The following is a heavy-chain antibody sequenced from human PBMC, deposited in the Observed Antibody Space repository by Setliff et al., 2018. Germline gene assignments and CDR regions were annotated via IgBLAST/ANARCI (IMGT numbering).Heavy chain of an antibody. CDR3: ARRADYSRSWSYYFDC. V-gene: IGHV4-39*01. CDR1: GGSISSNSHY. D-gene: IGHD6-13*01. Sequence: ASETLSLTCTVSGGSISSNSHYWGWIRQPPGKGLEWIGSIHYSGSTYYNPSLESRVTISVDTSKNQFSLKMPSVTAADTAVYYCARRADYSRSWSYYFDCWGQGTLVTVSA. CDR2: IHYSGST. J-gene: IGHJ4*02.